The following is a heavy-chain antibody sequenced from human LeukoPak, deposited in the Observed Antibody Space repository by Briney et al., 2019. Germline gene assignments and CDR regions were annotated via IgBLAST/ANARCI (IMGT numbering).Heavy chain of an antibody. Sequence: ASVKVSCKASGYTFTGYYMHWVRQAPGQGLEWMGWINPNSGGTNYAQKFQGRVTMTRDTSISTAYMELSRLRSDDTAVYYCARDRRWLQSYYFDYWGQGTLVTVPS. J-gene: IGHJ4*02. V-gene: IGHV1-2*02. CDR1: GYTFTGYY. D-gene: IGHD5-24*01. CDR3: ARDRRWLQSYYFDY. CDR2: INPNSGGT.